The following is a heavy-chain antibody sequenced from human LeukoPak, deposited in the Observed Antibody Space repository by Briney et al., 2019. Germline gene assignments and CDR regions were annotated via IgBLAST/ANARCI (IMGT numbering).Heavy chain of an antibody. Sequence: PSETLSLTCAVYGGSFSGYYWSWIRQPPGXXLXXXXXXNHSGSTNYNPSLKSRVTISVDTSKNQFSLKLSSVTAADTAVYYCARAARYYYGSGKTGVDYWGQGTLVTVSS. CDR1: GGSFSGYY. CDR2: XNHSGST. J-gene: IGHJ4*02. D-gene: IGHD3-10*01. V-gene: IGHV4-34*01. CDR3: ARAARYYYGSGKTGVDY.